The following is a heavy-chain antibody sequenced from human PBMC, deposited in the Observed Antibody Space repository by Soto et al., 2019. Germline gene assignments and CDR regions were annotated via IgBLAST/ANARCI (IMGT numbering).Heavy chain of an antibody. J-gene: IGHJ2*01. CDR1: VFTFSSYS. D-gene: IGHD6-13*01. V-gene: IGHV3-21*01. CDR3: ARDRGIAAAGIDWYFDL. Sequence: PGGSLRLSCAASVFTFSSYSMNWVRQAPGKGLEWVSSISSSSSYIYYADSVKGRFTISRDNAKNSLYLQMNSLRAEDTAVYYCARDRGIAAAGIDWYFDLWGRGTLVTVSS. CDR2: ISSSSSYI.